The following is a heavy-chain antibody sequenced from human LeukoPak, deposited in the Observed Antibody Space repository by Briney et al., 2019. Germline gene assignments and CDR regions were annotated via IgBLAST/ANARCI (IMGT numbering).Heavy chain of an antibody. CDR1: GFTFSSYA. D-gene: IGHD3-10*01. V-gene: IGHV3-23*01. J-gene: IGHJ6*02. Sequence: TGGSLRLSRAASGFTFSSYAMSWVRQAPGKGLEWVSAISGSGGSTYYADSVKGRFTISRDNSKNTLYLQMNSLRAEDTAVYYCAKFLGELDYYGMDVWGQGTTVTVSS. CDR2: ISGSGGST. CDR3: AKFLGELDYYGMDV.